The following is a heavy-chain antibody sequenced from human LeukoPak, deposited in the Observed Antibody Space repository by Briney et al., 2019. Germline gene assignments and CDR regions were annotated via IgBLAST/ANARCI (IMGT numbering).Heavy chain of an antibody. CDR3: ARLDGYSYGIDY. CDR1: GFTVSSNY. J-gene: IGHJ4*02. D-gene: IGHD5-18*01. V-gene: IGHV3-53*01. CDR2: IYSGGST. Sequence: GGSLRLSCAASGFTVSSNYMSWVRQAPGKGLEWVSVIYSGGSTYYADSVKGRFTIPRDNSKNTLYLQMNSLRAEDTAVYYCARLDGYSYGIDYWGQGTLVTVSS.